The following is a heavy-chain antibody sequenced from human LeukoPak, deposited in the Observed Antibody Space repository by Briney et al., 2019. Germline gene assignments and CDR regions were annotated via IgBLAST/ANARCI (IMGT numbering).Heavy chain of an antibody. V-gene: IGHV3-43*02. J-gene: IGHJ4*02. CDR3: AKETDN. CDR2: ISADGTST. Sequence: PVGSLRLSCATSRFTSDDFGIHWVRHAPGKGLEWVCFISADGTSTFYANSVRGRFTISRDNSKNSLYLQMNSLRTEDTAFYYCAKETDNWGQGTLVTVSS. CDR1: RFTSDDFG.